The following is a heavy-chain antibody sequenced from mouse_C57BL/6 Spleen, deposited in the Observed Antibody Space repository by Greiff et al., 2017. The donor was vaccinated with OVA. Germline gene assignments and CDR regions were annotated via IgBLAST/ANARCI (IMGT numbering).Heavy chain of an antibody. J-gene: IGHJ3*01. CDR1: GYTFTSYG. D-gene: IGHD3-3*01. CDR2: IYPRSGNT. V-gene: IGHV1-81*01. Sequence: VQLQESGAELARPGASVKLSCKASGYTFTSYGISWVKQRTGQGLEWIGEIYPRSGNTYYNEKFKGKATLTADKSSSTAYMELRSLTSEDSAVYFCAREGGSWFAYWGQGTLVTVSA. CDR3: AREGGSWFAY.